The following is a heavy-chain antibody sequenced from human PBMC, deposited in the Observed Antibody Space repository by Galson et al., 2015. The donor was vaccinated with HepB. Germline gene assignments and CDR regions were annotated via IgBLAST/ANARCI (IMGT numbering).Heavy chain of an antibody. V-gene: IGHV4-31*03. Sequence: PLSLTCTVSGSSMSGVSSFWSWVRRPPGKGLEWIGYIYSSGSTRYSPSLKGRVNISIDTSNNRFSLGLSSVTAADTAIYYCARERITMVRGDYYGMDVWGQGTTVTVSS. CDR2: IYSSGST. CDR1: GSSMSGVSSF. CDR3: ARERITMVRGDYYGMDV. J-gene: IGHJ6*02. D-gene: IGHD3-10*01.